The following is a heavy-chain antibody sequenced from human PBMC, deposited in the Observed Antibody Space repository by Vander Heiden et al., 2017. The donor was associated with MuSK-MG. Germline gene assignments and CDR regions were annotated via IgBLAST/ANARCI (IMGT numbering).Heavy chain of an antibody. V-gene: IGHV3-21*01. Sequence: APGKGLEWVSSISKGSTYIYHADSVKGRFTISRDNAKNLLYLQMNSLRVEDTAVYYCARNLGSGYCFSDYWGQGTLAIVSS. J-gene: IGHJ4*02. CDR2: ISKGSTYI. D-gene: IGHD2-2*03. CDR3: ARNLGSGYCFSDY.